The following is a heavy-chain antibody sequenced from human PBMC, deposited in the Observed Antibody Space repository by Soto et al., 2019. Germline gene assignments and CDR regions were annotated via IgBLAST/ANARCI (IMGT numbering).Heavy chain of an antibody. CDR1: GFTFSSYW. J-gene: IGHJ6*02. CDR3: AREGDGSSWYLRYYYYYGMDV. CDR2: INSDGSST. Sequence: GVSLRLSCAASGFTFSSYWMHWVRQAPGKGLVWASRINSDGSSTSYADSVKGRFTISRDNAKNTLYLQMNSLRAEDTAVYYCAREGDGSSWYLRYYYYYGMDVWGQGTTVTVSS. D-gene: IGHD6-13*01. V-gene: IGHV3-74*01.